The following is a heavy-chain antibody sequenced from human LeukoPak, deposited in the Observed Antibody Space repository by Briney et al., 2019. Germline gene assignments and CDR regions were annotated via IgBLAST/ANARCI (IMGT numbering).Heavy chain of an antibody. CDR1: GYTFTGYY. V-gene: IGHV1-2*02. CDR2: INSYSGGT. CDR3: ARSPRVAATSPGWTFDF. D-gene: IGHD6-19*01. J-gene: IGHJ3*01. Sequence: ASVKVSCKASGYTFTGYYMNWVRQAPGQGLEWMGWINSYSGGTYYAQNFQGRVTMTRDMSSNTAYMELSGLRSDDTAVFYCARSPRVAATSPGWTFDFWGQGTMLTVFS.